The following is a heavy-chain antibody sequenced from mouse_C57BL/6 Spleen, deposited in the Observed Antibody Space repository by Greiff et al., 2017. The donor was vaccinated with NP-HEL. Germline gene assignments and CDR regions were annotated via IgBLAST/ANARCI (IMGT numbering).Heavy chain of an antibody. CDR2: IDPSDSYT. J-gene: IGHJ4*01. CDR3: ARGDYYGSSYAMDY. CDR1: GYTFTSYW. D-gene: IGHD1-1*01. Sequence: QVQLQQPGAELVMPGASVKLSCKASGYTFTSYWMHWVKQRPGQGLEWIGEIDPSDSYTNSTQKFKGKSTLTVDKSSSTAYMQLSSLTSEDSAVYYCARGDYYGSSYAMDYWGQGTSVTVSS. V-gene: IGHV1-69*01.